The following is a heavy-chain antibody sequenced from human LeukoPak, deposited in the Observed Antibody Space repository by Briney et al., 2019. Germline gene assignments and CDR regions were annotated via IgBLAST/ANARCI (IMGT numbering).Heavy chain of an antibody. Sequence: GGSLRLSCAASGFTLSSYWMHRVRQAPGKGLVRVSRINSDGRSTSYADSVKGRFTISRDNAKNMMYLQMNSLGGEDTAVYYCARGPYSSGYYVGDYWGQGILVTVSS. D-gene: IGHD3-22*01. J-gene: IGHJ4*02. CDR3: ARGPYSSGYYVGDY. CDR2: INSDGRST. V-gene: IGHV3-74*01. CDR1: GFTLSSYW.